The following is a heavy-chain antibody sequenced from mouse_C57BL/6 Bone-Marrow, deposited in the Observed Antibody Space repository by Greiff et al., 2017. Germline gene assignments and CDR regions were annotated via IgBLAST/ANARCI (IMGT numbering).Heavy chain of an antibody. V-gene: IGHV2-6-1*01. Sequence: QVQLQQSGPGLVAPSGFSLTSYGVHWVRQPPGKGLEWLVVIWSDGSTTYNSALKSRLSISKDNSKSQVFLKMNSLQTDDTAMYYCARQSSYGYFDVWGTGTTVTVSS. CDR1: FSLTSYG. J-gene: IGHJ1*03. D-gene: IGHD1-1*01. CDR2: IWSDGST. CDR3: ARQSSYGYFDV.